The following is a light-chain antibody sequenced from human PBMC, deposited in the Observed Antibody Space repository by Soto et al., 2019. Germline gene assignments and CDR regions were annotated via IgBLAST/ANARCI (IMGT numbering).Light chain of an antibody. Sequence: QSVLTQPPSVSGSPGQSVTISCTGTSSDVGAYNYVAWYQQHPGKAPKIMIYDVTKRPSGVPDRFSGSKSGNTASLTISGLQSEHEPDYYCSSNAGNVEVFGTGTKSPS. CDR1: SSDVGAYNY. CDR3: SSNAGNVEV. J-gene: IGLJ1*01. V-gene: IGLV2-11*01. CDR2: DVT.